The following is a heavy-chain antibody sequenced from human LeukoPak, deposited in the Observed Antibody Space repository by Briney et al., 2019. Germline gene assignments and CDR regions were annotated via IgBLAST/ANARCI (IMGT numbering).Heavy chain of an antibody. J-gene: IGHJ5*02. CDR3: AKDLNDFWSGSYNWFDP. CDR2: IRYDGSNK. D-gene: IGHD3-3*01. Sequence: GGSLRLSCAASGFTFSSYGMHWVRQAPGKWLEWVAFIRYDGSNKYYADSVKGRFTISRDNSKNTLYLQMNSLRADDTAVYYCAKDLNDFWSGSYNWFDPWGQGTLVTVSS. CDR1: GFTFSSYG. V-gene: IGHV3-30*02.